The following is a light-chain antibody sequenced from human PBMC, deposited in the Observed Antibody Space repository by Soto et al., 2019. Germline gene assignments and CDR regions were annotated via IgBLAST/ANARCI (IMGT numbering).Light chain of an antibody. J-gene: IGKJ2*01. CDR1: QSVRNN. CDR2: SAS. Sequence: EIVMTQSPATLSVSPGERATLSCRASQSVRNNLAWYQRKPGQAPRLLIYSASTRATGIPARFSGSGSETEFTPTISSLQSEDFAVYYCQQYNNWPPYTFGQGTRLEIK. V-gene: IGKV3D-15*01. CDR3: QQYNNWPPYT.